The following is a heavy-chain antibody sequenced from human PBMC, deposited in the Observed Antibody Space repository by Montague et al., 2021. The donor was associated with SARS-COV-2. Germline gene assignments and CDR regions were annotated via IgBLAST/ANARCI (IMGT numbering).Heavy chain of an antibody. V-gene: IGHV4-59*01. CDR2: VYYCGST. Sequence: SETLSLTCTVSGGSISSYYCCWIRQPPRPGLEWIWYVYYCGSTNYNPSLKRRVTISVDTSKNKFALTLSSMTAADTAVYDCARGFDYWGQGTLVTVSS. CDR1: GGSISSYY. J-gene: IGHJ4*02. CDR3: ARGFDY.